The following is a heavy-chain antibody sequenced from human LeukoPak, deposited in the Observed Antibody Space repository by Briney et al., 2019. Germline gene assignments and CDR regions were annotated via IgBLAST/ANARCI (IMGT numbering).Heavy chain of an antibody. J-gene: IGHJ5*02. D-gene: IGHD3-9*01. CDR1: GFTFNSYW. V-gene: IGHV3-23*01. Sequence: PGGSLRLSCVASGFTFNSYWMSWVRQAPGKGLEWVSAIRGSGGSTYYADSVKGRFTISRDNSKNTLYLQMNSLRAEDTAVYYCAKFPYYDVLAGYYYHTWGQGALVTVSS. CDR3: AKFPYYDVLAGYYYHT. CDR2: IRGSGGST.